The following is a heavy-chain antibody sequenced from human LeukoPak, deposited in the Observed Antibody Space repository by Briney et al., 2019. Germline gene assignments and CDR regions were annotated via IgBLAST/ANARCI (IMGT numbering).Heavy chain of an antibody. V-gene: IGHV1-18*01. J-gene: IGHJ5*02. CDR3: ARDPLYDSSGYYYIDNWFDP. CDR1: GYTFTSYG. Sequence: ASVKVSCKASGYTFTSYGISWVRQAPGQGLEWMGWISAYNGNTNYAQKLQGRATMTTDTSTSTAYMELRSLRSDDTAVYYCARDPLYDSSGYYYIDNWFDPWGQGTLVTVSS. CDR2: ISAYNGNT. D-gene: IGHD3-22*01.